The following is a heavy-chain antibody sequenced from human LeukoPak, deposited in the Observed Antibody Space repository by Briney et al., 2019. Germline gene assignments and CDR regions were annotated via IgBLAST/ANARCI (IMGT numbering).Heavy chain of an antibody. D-gene: IGHD3-22*01. CDR1: GYTFTSYA. V-gene: IGHV1-3*01. J-gene: IGHJ4*02. CDR3: ARGDYYDSSGYSDASLFDY. CDR2: INAGNGNT. Sequence: GASVKVSCKASGYTFTSYAMHWVRQAPGQRLEWMGWINAGNGNTKYSQEFQGRVTITRDTSASTAYMELRSLRSDDTAVYYCARGDYYDSSGYSDASLFDYWGQGTLVTVSS.